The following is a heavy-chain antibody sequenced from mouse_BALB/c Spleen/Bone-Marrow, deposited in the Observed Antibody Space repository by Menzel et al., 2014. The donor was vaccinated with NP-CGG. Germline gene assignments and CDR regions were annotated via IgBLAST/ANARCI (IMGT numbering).Heavy chain of an antibody. CDR2: IDTSDSYT. CDR3: ARGRRTYYFDY. V-gene: IGHV1-69*01. CDR1: GYTFTDYW. J-gene: IGHJ2*01. Sequence: VHLVESGAELVMPGASVKMSCKASGYTFTDYWMHWVKQRPGQGLEWIGAIDTSDSYTSYNQKFKGKAPLTADKSSSTAYMQLSSLTSENSAVYFCARGRRTYYFDYWGQGTTLTVSS.